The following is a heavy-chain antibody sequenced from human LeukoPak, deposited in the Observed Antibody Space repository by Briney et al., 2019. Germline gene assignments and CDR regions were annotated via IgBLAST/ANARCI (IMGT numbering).Heavy chain of an antibody. D-gene: IGHD5-12*01. V-gene: IGHV3-30-3*01. CDR2: ILHDGNNQ. CDR1: GFTFSSYS. Sequence: PGGSLRLSCAASGFTFSSYSMHWVRQAPGKGLEWVALILHDGNNQYYADSVKGRFTISRDDSKNTLYLQMKNLRAEDTAVYYCAKDGAWLRFDDWGQGILVTVSS. J-gene: IGHJ4*02. CDR3: AKDGAWLRFDD.